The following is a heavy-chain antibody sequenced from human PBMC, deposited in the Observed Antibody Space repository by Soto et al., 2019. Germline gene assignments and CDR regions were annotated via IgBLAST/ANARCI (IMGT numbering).Heavy chain of an antibody. CDR2: IYYSGST. J-gene: IGHJ4*02. CDR1: GGSISSSSYY. CDR3: ARLAVAVWTLDY. Sequence: SETLSLTCTVSGGSISSSSYYWGWIRQPPGKGLEWIGSIYYSGSTYYNPSLKSRVTISVDTSKNQFSLKLSSVTAADTAVYYCARLAVAVWTLDYWGQGTLVTVS. D-gene: IGHD6-19*01. V-gene: IGHV4-39*01.